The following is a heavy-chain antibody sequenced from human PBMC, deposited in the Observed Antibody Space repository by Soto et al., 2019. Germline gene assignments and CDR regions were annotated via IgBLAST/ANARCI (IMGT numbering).Heavy chain of an antibody. CDR3: VTLVVPAAPKGVNDAFYI. D-gene: IGHD2-2*01. Sequence: PGESLKISCKGSGYRFTSYWIGWVRPMPGKGLEWMGIIYPGDSDTKYSPSFQGQVTISADKSISTAYLQWSSLKASVTAMYYCVTLVVPAAPKGVNDAFYILGQGTMVTVSS. J-gene: IGHJ3*02. CDR2: IYPGDSDT. CDR1: GYRFTSYW. V-gene: IGHV5-51*01.